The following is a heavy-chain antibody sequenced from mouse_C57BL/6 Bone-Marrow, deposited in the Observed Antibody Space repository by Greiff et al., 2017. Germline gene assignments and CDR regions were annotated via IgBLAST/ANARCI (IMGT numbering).Heavy chain of an antibody. CDR2: IYPYNGVS. CDR1: GYSFTGYY. CDR3: SRDRRVCELAY. Sequence: DVKLVESGPELVKPGASVKISCKASGYSFTGYYMHWVKQSHGNILDWIGYIYPYNGVSSYNQKFKGKATLTVDKSSRTAYMELRSLTSEDSAVYYCSRDRRVCELAYWGQGTLVTVSA. J-gene: IGHJ3*01. V-gene: IGHV1-31*01. D-gene: IGHD3-2*01.